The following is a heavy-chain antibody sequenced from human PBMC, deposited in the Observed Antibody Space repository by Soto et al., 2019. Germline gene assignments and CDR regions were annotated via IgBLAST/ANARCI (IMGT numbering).Heavy chain of an antibody. CDR2: IYYSGST. J-gene: IGHJ6*02. CDR3: ARASPVVTDV. CDR1: GGSISSGDYY. D-gene: IGHD5-18*01. Sequence: SETPSLTCTVSGGSISSGDYYWSWILQPPGKGLEWIGYIYYSGSTYYNPSLKSRVTISVDTSKNQFSLKLSSVTAADTAVYYCARASPVVTDVWGQGTTVTVSS. V-gene: IGHV4-30-4*01.